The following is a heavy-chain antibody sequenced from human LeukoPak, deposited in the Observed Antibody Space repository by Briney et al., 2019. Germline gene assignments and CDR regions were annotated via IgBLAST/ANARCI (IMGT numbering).Heavy chain of an antibody. CDR2: ISAYNGNT. J-gene: IGHJ6*02. CDR3: ARVIELRFLEWGMDV. V-gene: IGHV1-18*01. Sequence: ASVKVSCKASGYTLTSYGISWVRQAPGQGLEWMGWISAYNGNTNYVQKLQGRVTMTTDTSTSTAYMELSSLRSEDTAVYYCARVIELRFLEWGMDVWGQGTTVTVSS. CDR1: GYTLTSYG. D-gene: IGHD3-3*01.